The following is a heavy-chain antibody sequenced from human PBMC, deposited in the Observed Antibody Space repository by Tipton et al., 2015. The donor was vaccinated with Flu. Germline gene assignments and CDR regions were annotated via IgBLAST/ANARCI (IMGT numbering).Heavy chain of an antibody. D-gene: IGHD3-3*01. CDR3: ARESSSRLDFWSGYYNWFDP. CDR2: IYYSGGT. J-gene: IGHJ5*02. Sequence: LRLSCTVSGGSISSTNHYWGWIRQPPGKGLEWVGSIYYSGGTYYNPSLKSRVTISLDMSKDQVSLKLSSVTAADTAVYFCARESSSRLDFWSGYYNWFDPCGQGILVTVSS. CDR1: GGSISSTNHY. V-gene: IGHV4-39*07.